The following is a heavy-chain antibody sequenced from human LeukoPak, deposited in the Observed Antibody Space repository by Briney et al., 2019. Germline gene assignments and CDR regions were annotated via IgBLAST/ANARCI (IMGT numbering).Heavy chain of an antibody. CDR2: IYYSGST. Sequence: KPSETLSLTCTVSGGSISSYYWSWIRQPPGKGLEWIGYIYYSGSTNYNPSLKSRVTISVDTSKNQFSLKLSSVTAADTAVYYCARAPAGGLGDHFDYWGQGTLVTVSS. CDR3: ARAPAGGLGDHFDY. J-gene: IGHJ4*02. V-gene: IGHV4-59*08. D-gene: IGHD3-16*01. CDR1: GGSISSYY.